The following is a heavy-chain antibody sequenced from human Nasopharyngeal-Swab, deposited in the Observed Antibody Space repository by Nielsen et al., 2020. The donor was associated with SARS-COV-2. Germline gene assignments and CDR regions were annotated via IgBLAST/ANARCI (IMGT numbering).Heavy chain of an antibody. Sequence: GSLRLSCTVSGGSISSYYWSWIRQPPGKGLEWIGYIYYSGSTNYNPSLKSRVTISVDTSKNQFSLKLSSVTAADTAVYYCARGDYYGSGSSPYYYYCYGMDVWGQGTTVTVSS. CDR1: GGSISSYY. V-gene: IGHV4-59*01. D-gene: IGHD3-10*01. J-gene: IGHJ6*02. CDR2: IYYSGST. CDR3: ARGDYYGSGSSPYYYYCYGMDV.